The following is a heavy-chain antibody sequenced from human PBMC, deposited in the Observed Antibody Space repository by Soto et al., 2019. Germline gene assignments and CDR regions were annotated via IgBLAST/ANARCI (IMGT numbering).Heavy chain of an antibody. V-gene: IGHV3-11*06. CDR3: ARWRGGLFDY. Sequence: QVKLVESGGGLVKPGGSMRLSCAASGFTFSDYYMSWIRQAPGKGLEWVSYISSSSSYTNYADSVKGRFTISRDNAKNSLYLHINSLRAEDTAVYYCARWRGGLFDYWGQGTLVTVSS. CDR1: GFTFSDYY. J-gene: IGHJ4*02. D-gene: IGHD3-16*01. CDR2: ISSSSSYT.